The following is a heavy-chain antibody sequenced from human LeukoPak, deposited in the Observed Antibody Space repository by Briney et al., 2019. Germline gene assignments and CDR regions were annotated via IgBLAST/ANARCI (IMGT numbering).Heavy chain of an antibody. Sequence: GGSLRLSCAASGFTFSSYWMSWVRQAPGKGLEWVAFISYDGSTIYYADSVKGRLYISRDNSKNTLYVQMNSLRPEDTAVYYCARDLSERYSIDHWGQGTLVTVPS. CDR1: GFTFSSYW. CDR3: ARDLSERYSIDH. V-gene: IGHV3-30-3*01. D-gene: IGHD2-15*01. CDR2: ISYDGSTI. J-gene: IGHJ4*02.